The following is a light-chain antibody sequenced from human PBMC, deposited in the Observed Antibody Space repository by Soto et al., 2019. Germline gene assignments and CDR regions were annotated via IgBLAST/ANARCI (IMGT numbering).Light chain of an antibody. CDR3: QQSYSSPRT. CDR2: AAT. J-gene: IGKJ1*01. V-gene: IGKV1-39*01. CDR1: QSISSY. Sequence: DIQMTQSPSSLSASVGARVTITFRASQSISSYLNWYQHKPGKAPNLLIYAATTLQSGVPSRFSGSGSGTDFTLTISSLQPEDFATYYCQQSYSSPRTFGQGTKVDIK.